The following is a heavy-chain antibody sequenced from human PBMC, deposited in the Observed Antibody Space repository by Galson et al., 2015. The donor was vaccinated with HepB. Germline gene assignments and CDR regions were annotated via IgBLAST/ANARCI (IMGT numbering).Heavy chain of an antibody. D-gene: IGHD1-26*01. CDR3: TRDGVGGTDY. V-gene: IGHV3-23*01. Sequence: SLRLSCAASGFTFSSYAMSWVRQAPGKGLEWVSSISGSGGSTYYADSVKGRFTISRDNSKNTVYLQMNRLRADDTAVYHCTRDGVGGTDYWGQGSLVTVSS. CDR2: ISGSGGST. CDR1: GFTFSSYA. J-gene: IGHJ4*02.